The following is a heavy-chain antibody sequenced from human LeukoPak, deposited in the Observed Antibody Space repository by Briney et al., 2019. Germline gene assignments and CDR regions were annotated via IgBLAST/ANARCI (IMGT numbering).Heavy chain of an antibody. CDR3: ARDLGMFGSSWDFDY. V-gene: IGHV3-21*01. D-gene: IGHD6-13*01. J-gene: IGHJ4*02. Sequence: PGGSLRLSCAASGFTFSSYSMNWVRQSPGKGLEWVSSISSSSSYIYYADSVKGRFTISRDNAKNSLYLQMNSLRAEDTAAYYCARDLGMFGSSWDFDYWGQGTLVTVSS. CDR2: ISSSSSYI. CDR1: GFTFSSYS.